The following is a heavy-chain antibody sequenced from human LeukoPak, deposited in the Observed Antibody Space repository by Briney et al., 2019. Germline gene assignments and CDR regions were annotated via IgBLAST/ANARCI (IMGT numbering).Heavy chain of an antibody. V-gene: IGHV3-7*01. Sequence: PGESLRLSCAASGFTFTTYWMSWVRQLPGKGLEWVANIKQDGREKYYVDSVKGRFTISRDNAKNSLYLQMNSLRAEDTAVYYCARVEDYDILTGFDYWGQGTLVTVSS. CDR3: ARVEDYDILTGFDY. CDR2: IKQDGREK. D-gene: IGHD3-9*01. J-gene: IGHJ4*02. CDR1: GFTFTTYW.